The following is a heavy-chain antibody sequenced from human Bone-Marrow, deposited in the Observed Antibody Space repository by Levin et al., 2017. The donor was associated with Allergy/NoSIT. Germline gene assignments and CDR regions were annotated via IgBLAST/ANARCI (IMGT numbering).Heavy chain of an antibody. D-gene: IGHD3-10*01. J-gene: IGHJ6*02. CDR1: GFSLSTTGMC. CDR3: ERIRVQGYYYGMDV. V-gene: IGHV2-70*11. CDR2: IDWDDDK. Sequence: SGPTLVKPTQTLTLTCTLSGFSLSTTGMCVNWIRQPPGKALEWLARIDWDDDKYYSTSLKTRLTISKDTSKNQVVLTMTNMDPVDTATYYCERIRVQGYYYGMDVWGQGTTVTVSS.